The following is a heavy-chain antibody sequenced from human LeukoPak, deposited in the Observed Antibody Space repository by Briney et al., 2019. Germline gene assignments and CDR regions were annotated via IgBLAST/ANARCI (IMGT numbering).Heavy chain of an antibody. V-gene: IGHV4-59*01. Sequence: SETLSLTCTVSGGSISSYYWTWIRQPPGKGLEWIGYISYSGSTNYNPSLKSRVTISVDTSRNQFSLKLSSVTAADTAVYYCARGRLGGSGSYYNVLDYWGQGTLVTVSS. J-gene: IGHJ4*02. CDR1: GGSISSYY. D-gene: IGHD3-10*01. CDR2: ISYSGST. CDR3: ARGRLGGSGSYYNVLDY.